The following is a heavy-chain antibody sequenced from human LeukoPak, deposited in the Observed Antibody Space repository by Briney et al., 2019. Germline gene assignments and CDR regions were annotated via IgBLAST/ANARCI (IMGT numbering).Heavy chain of an antibody. D-gene: IGHD4-17*01. Sequence: GGSLRLSCAASGFTFSSYAMHWVRQAPGKGLEYVSAISSNGGSTYYANSVKGRFTISRDNSKNTLYLQMGSLRAEDTAVYYCAKEIWPTVTTPGWTYFDYWGQGALVTVSS. J-gene: IGHJ4*02. CDR1: GFTFSSYA. CDR2: ISSNGGST. V-gene: IGHV3-64*01. CDR3: AKEIWPTVTTPGWTYFDY.